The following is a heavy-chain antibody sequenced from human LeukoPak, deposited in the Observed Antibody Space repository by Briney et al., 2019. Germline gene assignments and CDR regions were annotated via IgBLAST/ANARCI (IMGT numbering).Heavy chain of an antibody. CDR2: ISGSGGST. Sequence: GGTLRLSCAASGFTFSSYGMSWVRQAPGKGLEWVSAISGSGGSTYYADSVKGRFTISRDNSKNTLYLQMNSLRAEDTAVYYCAKESGYAKMFDPWGQGTLVTVSS. D-gene: IGHD5-12*01. J-gene: IGHJ5*02. CDR1: GFTFSSYG. V-gene: IGHV3-23*01. CDR3: AKESGYAKMFDP.